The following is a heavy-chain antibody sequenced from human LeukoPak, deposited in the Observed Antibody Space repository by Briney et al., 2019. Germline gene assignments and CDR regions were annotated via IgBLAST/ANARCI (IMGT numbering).Heavy chain of an antibody. Sequence: PETLSLTCTVSGGSISSYYWSWIRQPPGKVLEWIGYIYYSGSTNYNPSLKSRVTISVDTSKNQFSLKLSSVTAADTAVYYCARGGEHPPPDSWGQGTLVTVSS. D-gene: IGHD2-21*01. CDR1: GGSISSYY. V-gene: IGHV4-59*01. CDR2: IYYSGST. J-gene: IGHJ4*02. CDR3: ARGGEHPPPDS.